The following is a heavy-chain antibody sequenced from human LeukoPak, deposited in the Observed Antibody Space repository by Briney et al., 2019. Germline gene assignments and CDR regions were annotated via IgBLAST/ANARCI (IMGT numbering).Heavy chain of an antibody. CDR2: INHSGST. J-gene: IGHJ6*02. CDR1: GGSISSGGYY. Sequence: PSETLSLTCTVSGGSISSGGYYWSWIRQPPGKGLEWIGEINHSGSTNYNPSLKSRVTISVDTSKNQFSLKLSSVTAADTAVYYCARATTPYYYGMDVWGQGTTVTVSS. D-gene: IGHD5-12*01. V-gene: IGHV4-39*07. CDR3: ARATTPYYYGMDV.